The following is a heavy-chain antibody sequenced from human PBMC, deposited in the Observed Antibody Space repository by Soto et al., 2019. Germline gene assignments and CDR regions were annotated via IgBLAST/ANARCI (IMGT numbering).Heavy chain of an antibody. CDR1: GGTFSSYA. J-gene: IGHJ4*02. D-gene: IGHD6-19*01. CDR2: IIPIFGTA. CDR3: ASSKKGSGRYGEADY. V-gene: IGHV1-69*06. Sequence: ASVKVSCKASGGTFSSYAISWVRQAPGQGLEWMGGIIPIFGTANYAQKFQGRVTITADKSTSTAYMELSSLRSEDTAVYYCASSKKGSGRYGEADYWGQGTLVTVSS.